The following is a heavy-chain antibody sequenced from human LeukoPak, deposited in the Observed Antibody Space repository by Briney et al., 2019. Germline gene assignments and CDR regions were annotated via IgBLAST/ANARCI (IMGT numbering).Heavy chain of an antibody. CDR2: FFHSGST. D-gene: IGHD3-22*01. Sequence: SETLSLTCTVSGYSISSGYYWGWIRLPPGKGLEWIGSFFHSGSTYYNPSLKSRVAISVDTSKSQFSLELTSVTAADTAVYYCARSVDSSGYYVFDLWGRGTLVTVSS. V-gene: IGHV4-38-2*02. CDR3: ARSVDSSGYYVFDL. CDR1: GYSISSGYY. J-gene: IGHJ2*01.